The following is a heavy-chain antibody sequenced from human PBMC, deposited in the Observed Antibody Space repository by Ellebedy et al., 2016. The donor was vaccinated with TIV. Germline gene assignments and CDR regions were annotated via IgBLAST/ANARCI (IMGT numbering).Heavy chain of an antibody. Sequence: GESLKISXVASGFTFSNYWMHWVRQAPGKGLDWVANIKEDGGEKYYVDSVKGRFTISRDNTKNSLYLQMNSLRAEDTAVYFCAGRHFDLWGRGTLVTVSS. CDR1: GFTFSNYW. CDR2: IKEDGGEK. J-gene: IGHJ2*01. V-gene: IGHV3-7*01. CDR3: AGRHFDL.